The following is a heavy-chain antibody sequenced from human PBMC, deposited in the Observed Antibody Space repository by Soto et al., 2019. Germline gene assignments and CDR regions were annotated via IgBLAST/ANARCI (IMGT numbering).Heavy chain of an antibody. CDR1: GSFITSYY. CDR3: ARDFRPGTQIVKNWFDP. V-gene: IGHV4-4*08. Sequence: SETLSLTCNFSGSFITSYYWSWIRQSPKKGLEWIGYIYYSGTTNYNPSLQSRVTMSMDTSKDQFSLKMNSMTAADTAVYYCARDFRPGTQIVKNWFDPWGQGTLVTVS. J-gene: IGHJ5*02. CDR2: IYYSGTT. D-gene: IGHD1-1*01.